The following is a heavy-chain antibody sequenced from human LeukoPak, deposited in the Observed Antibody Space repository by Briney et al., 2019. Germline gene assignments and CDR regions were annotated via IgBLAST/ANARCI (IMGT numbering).Heavy chain of an antibody. Sequence: PGRSLRLSCAASGLTFSTYAMHWVRQAPGKGLEWVAVISYDGTTKYHADSVKGRFTISRDNSKNTLYLQMNTLRAEDTAVYYCARVRIVGATYDAFDTWGQGTMVTVSS. CDR1: GLTFSTYA. J-gene: IGHJ3*02. CDR3: ARVRIVGATYDAFDT. V-gene: IGHV3-30-3*01. D-gene: IGHD1-26*01. CDR2: ISYDGTTK.